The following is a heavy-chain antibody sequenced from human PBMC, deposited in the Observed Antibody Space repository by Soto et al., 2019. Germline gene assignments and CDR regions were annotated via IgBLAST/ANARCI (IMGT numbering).Heavy chain of an antibody. CDR1: GFTFSSYW. J-gene: IGHJ4*02. Sequence: EVQLVESGGGLVQPGGSLRLSCAASGFTFSSYWMHWVRQAPGKGLVWVSRINSDGSSTSYADSVKGRFTISRDNAKNTLYLQMNSLRAEDMAVYYCAREAASIAGELDYWGQGTLVIVSS. D-gene: IGHD6-6*01. V-gene: IGHV3-74*01. CDR3: AREAASIAGELDY. CDR2: INSDGSST.